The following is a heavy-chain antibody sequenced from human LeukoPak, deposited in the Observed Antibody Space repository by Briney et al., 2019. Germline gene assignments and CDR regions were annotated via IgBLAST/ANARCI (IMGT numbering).Heavy chain of an antibody. D-gene: IGHD2/OR15-2a*01. J-gene: IGHJ6*02. CDR1: GGSISSGGHY. Sequence: SETLSLTCTVSGGSISSGGHYWSWIRQHPGKGLEWIGYIYYSGSTYYNPSLKSRVTISVDTSKNQFSLKLSSVTAADTAVYYCARGEAGCCGTTPNYYYGMDVWGQGTTVTVSS. CDR3: ARGEAGCCGTTPNYYYGMDV. V-gene: IGHV4-31*03. CDR2: IYYSGST.